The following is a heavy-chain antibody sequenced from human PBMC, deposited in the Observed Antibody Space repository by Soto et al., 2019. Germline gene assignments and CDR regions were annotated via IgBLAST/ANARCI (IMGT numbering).Heavy chain of an antibody. D-gene: IGHD4-17*01. CDR3: AKWDDYGDRKEAFDI. J-gene: IGHJ3*02. V-gene: IGHV3-9*01. CDR2: ISWNSGSI. Sequence: EVQLVESGGGLVQPGRSLRLSCAASGFTFDDYAMHWVRQAPGKGLEWVSGISWNSGSIGYADSEKGRFTISRDNAKNSLYLQMNSLRAEDTALYYCAKWDDYGDRKEAFDIWGQGTMVTVSS. CDR1: GFTFDDYA.